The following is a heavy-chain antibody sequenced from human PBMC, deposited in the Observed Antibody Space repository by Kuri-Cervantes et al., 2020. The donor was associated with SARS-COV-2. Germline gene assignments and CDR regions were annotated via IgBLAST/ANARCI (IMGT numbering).Heavy chain of an antibody. Sequence: GGSLRLSCAASGFNFRTYGLHWVRQAPGKGLEWVALISFDGSNKYYADSVKGRFTISRDNSQNTLHLQMKSLRDEDTAIYYCAKDRAGVHDFWGQGTLVTVSS. CDR2: ISFDGSNK. J-gene: IGHJ4*02. V-gene: IGHV3-30*18. CDR1: GFNFRTYG. D-gene: IGHD2-21*01. CDR3: AKDRAGVHDF.